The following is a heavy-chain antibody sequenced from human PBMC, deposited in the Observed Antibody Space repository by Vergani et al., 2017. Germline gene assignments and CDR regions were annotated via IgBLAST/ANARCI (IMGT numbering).Heavy chain of an antibody. CDR3: AKANPRNSXYDYLYYYHAMDV. D-gene: IGHD5-12*01. CDR2: ISGSGGST. J-gene: IGHJ6*02. Sequence: EVQLLESGGGLVQPGGSLRLSCAASGFTFSSYAMSWVRQAPGKGLEWVSAISGSGGSTYYADSVKGRFTISRDNSKNTLYLQMNSLRAEDTAVYYCAKANPRNSXYDYLYYYHAMDVWGQGTTVTVSS. CDR1: GFTFSSYA. V-gene: IGHV3-23*01.